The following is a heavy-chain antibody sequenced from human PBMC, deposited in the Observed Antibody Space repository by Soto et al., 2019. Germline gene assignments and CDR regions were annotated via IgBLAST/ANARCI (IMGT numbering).Heavy chain of an antibody. V-gene: IGHV1-69*06. Sequence: QERLVQSGAEVRKPGSSVKVSCKVTGGTSTRYAINWVRQAPGQGLEWMGGIVPMFGTSKYAQKFQGRVTITADTSTNIAYMELRSLRSEDKAVHYCNRGSEYDFWSGYLWGQGTLVSVSS. CDR3: NRGSEYDFWSGYL. J-gene: IGHJ4*02. CDR1: GGTSTRYA. D-gene: IGHD3-3*01. CDR2: IVPMFGTS.